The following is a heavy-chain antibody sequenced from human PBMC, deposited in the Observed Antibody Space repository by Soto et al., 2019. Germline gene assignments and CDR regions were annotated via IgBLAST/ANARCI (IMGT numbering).Heavy chain of an antibody. CDR3: ARHADLYYFDY. V-gene: IGHV4-34*01. CDR2: INHSGST. J-gene: IGHJ4*02. CDR1: GGSFSGYY. Sequence: PSETLSLTCAVYGGSFSGYYWSWIRQPPGKGLEWIGEINHSGSTNYNPSLKSRVTISVDTSKNQFSLKLSSVTAADTAVYYCARHADLYYFDYWGQGTLVTVSS.